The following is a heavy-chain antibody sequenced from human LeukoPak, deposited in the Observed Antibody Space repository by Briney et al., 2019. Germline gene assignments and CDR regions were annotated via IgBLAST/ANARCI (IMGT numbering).Heavy chain of an antibody. D-gene: IGHD3-9*01. CDR1: GGSVSSRPHF. V-gene: IGHV4-39*02. CDR2: IYYTASA. CDR3: VRLLVGYFAVNTFDI. J-gene: IGHJ3*02. Sequence: SETLSLTCTVSGGSVSSRPHFWAWIRQTPGKGLEWIGTIYYTASANYIPSLKSRVTMSVDTSKYNFSLNLSSVTATDTAVYFCVRLLVGYFAVNTFDIWGEATVVSASS.